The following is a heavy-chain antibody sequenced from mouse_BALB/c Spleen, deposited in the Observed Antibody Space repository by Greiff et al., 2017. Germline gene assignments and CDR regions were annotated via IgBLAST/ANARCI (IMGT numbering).Heavy chain of an antibody. Sequence: VQLQQSGPGLVAPSQSLSITCTVSGFSLTGYGVNWVRQPPGKGLEWLGMIWGDGSTDYNSALKSRLSISKDNSKSQVFLKMNSLQTDDTARYYGARAGSSYYFDDWGQGTTLTVSS. D-gene: IGHD1-1*01. CDR2: IWGDGST. V-gene: IGHV2-6-7*01. CDR1: GFSLTGYG. CDR3: ARAGSSYYFDD. J-gene: IGHJ2*01.